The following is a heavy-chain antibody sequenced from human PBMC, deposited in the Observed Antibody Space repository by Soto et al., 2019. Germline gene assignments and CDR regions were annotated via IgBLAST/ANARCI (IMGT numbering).Heavy chain of an antibody. CDR1: GYTFTGYY. CDR2: INPNSGGT. V-gene: IGHV1-2*04. D-gene: IGHD6-13*01. CDR3: ARDVLAAAGNAETTTSNYYYYGMDV. Sequence: ASVKVSCKASGYTFTGYYMHWVRQAPGQGLEWMGWINPNSGGTNYAQKFQGWATMTRDTSISTAYMELSRLRSDDTAVYYCARDVLAAAGNAETTTSNYYYYGMDVWGQGTTVTVSS. J-gene: IGHJ6*02.